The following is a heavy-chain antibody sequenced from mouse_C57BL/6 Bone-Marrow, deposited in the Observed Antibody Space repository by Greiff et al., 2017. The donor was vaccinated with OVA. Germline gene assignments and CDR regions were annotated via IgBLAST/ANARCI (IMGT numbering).Heavy chain of an antibody. CDR1: GYTFTSYW. CDR3: ARLGGNRYYYAMDY. J-gene: IGHJ4*01. V-gene: IGHV1-64*01. Sequence: QVQLQQPGAELVKPGASVKLSCKASGYTFTSYWMHWVKQRPGQGLEWIGMIHPNSGSTNYNEKFKSKATLTVDKSSSTAYMQLSSLTSEDSAVYYCARLGGNRYYYAMDYWGKGTSVTVSS. CDR2: IHPNSGST. D-gene: IGHD2-1*01.